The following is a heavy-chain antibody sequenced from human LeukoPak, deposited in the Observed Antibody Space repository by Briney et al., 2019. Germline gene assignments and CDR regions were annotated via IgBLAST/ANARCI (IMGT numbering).Heavy chain of an antibody. Sequence: GGSLRLSCAASGFTFSNYAMSWVSQAPGKGLEWVSAISGSGGSTYYADSAKGRFTISRGNSKNTLYLQMNSLRAEDTAVYYCALNGREVPSGAFDIWGQGTMVTVSS. V-gene: IGHV3-23*01. J-gene: IGHJ3*02. CDR2: ISGSGGST. CDR3: ALNGREVPSGAFDI. CDR1: GFTFSNYA. D-gene: IGHD3-16*02.